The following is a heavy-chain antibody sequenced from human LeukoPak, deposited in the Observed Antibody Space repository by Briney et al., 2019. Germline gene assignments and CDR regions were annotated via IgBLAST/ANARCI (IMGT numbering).Heavy chain of an antibody. CDR1: GFTFSSYA. CDR2: ISGSGGST. V-gene: IGHV3-23*01. Sequence: GGSLRLSCAASGFTFSSYAMSWVRQAPGKGLEWVSAISGSGGSTYYADSVKGRFTISRDNSKHTLYLQMNSLRAEDTAVYYCAKDLGYNYVFDYWGQGTLVTVSS. CDR3: AKDLGYNYVFDY. J-gene: IGHJ4*02. D-gene: IGHD5-24*01.